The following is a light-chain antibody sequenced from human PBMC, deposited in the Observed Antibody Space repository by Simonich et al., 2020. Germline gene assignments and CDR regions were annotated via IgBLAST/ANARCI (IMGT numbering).Light chain of an antibody. V-gene: IGLV2-23*01. J-gene: IGLJ2*01. Sequence: QSALTQPRSVSGAPGQSVTISCTGTSSDVGSYNLVSWYQQHPGKAPKLMIYEGSKRPSGVSNRFSGSKSGNTASLTISGLQAEDEADYYCCSYAGSVVFGGGTKLTVL. CDR1: SSDVGSYNL. CDR3: CSYAGSVV. CDR2: EGS.